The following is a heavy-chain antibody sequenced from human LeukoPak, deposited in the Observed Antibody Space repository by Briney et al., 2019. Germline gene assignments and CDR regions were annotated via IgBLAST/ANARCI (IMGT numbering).Heavy chain of an antibody. D-gene: IGHD1-26*01. CDR1: GFTVSSNY. Sequence: GGSLRLSCAASGFTVSSNYMSWVRQAPGKGLECVSIIYSGGSTYYADSVKGRFTISRDTSKNTLYLQMNSLRVEDTAVYYCARSYSGSHDGAFDIWGQGTMVTVSA. CDR2: IYSGGST. CDR3: ARSYSGSHDGAFDI. V-gene: IGHV3-53*01. J-gene: IGHJ3*02.